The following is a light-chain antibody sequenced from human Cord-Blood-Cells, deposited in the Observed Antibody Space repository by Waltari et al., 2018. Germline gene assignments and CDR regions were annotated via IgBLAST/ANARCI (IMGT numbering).Light chain of an antibody. CDR2: KAS. J-gene: IGKJ1*01. V-gene: IGKV1-5*03. CDR1: QSISSW. Sequence: DIQMTQSPSTLSASVGERVNITCRASQSISSWLAWYQQKPGKAPKLLIYKASSLESGVPSRFSGSGSGTEFTLTISSLQPDDFATYYCQQYNSYWTFGQGTKVEIK. CDR3: QQYNSYWT.